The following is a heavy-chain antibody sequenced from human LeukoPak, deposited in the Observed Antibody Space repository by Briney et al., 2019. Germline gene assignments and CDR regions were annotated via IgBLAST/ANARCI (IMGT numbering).Heavy chain of an antibody. D-gene: IGHD2-2*02. CDR3: ARGYCSSTSCYKLNNWFDP. Sequence: ASVKVSCKASGYTFTSYGVSWVRQAPGQGLEWMGWISAYNGNTNYAQKLQGRVTMTTDTSTSTAYMELRSLRSDDTAVYYCARGYCSSTSCYKLNNWFDPWGQGTLVTVSS. J-gene: IGHJ5*02. V-gene: IGHV1-18*01. CDR2: ISAYNGNT. CDR1: GYTFTSYG.